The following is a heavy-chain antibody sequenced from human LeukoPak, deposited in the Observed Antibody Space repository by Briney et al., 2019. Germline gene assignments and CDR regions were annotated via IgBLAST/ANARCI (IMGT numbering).Heavy chain of an antibody. CDR1: GFTFSSYG. V-gene: IGHV3-30*18. D-gene: IGHD5-12*01. J-gene: IGHJ6*03. CDR2: ISYDGSNK. CDR3: AKEASGYDIDYHYMDV. Sequence: GGSLRLSCAASGFTFSSYGMHWVRQAPGKGLEWVAVISYDGSNKYYADSVKGRFTISRDNSKNTLYLQMNSLRAEDTAVYYCAKEASGYDIDYHYMDVWGKGTTVTVSS.